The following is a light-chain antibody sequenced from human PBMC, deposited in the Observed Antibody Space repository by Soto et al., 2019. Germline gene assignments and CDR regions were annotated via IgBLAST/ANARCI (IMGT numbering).Light chain of an antibody. CDR1: SSDVGGYNY. J-gene: IGLJ2*01. Sequence: SALTQPASVSGSPGQSITISCTGTSSDVGGYNYVSWYQQHPGKAPKLMIYDVSNRPSGVANRFSGSKSGNTASLTISGLQAEDEADYYCSSYTSSSTPHVVFGGGTKLTVL. V-gene: IGLV2-14*01. CDR2: DVS. CDR3: SSYTSSSTPHVV.